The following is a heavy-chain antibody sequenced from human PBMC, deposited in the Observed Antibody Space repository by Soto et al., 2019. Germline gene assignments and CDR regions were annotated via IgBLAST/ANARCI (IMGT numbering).Heavy chain of an antibody. J-gene: IGHJ5*02. CDR1: GDSISSYS. V-gene: IGHV4-59*05. CDR3: ARHLEATGTTGRQFDP. CDR2: IYYSGST. D-gene: IGHD1-7*01. Sequence: PSETLSLTCTVSGDSISSYSWTWIRQPPGRRLEWIGSIYYSGSTYYNPSLKSRVTISVDTSKNQFSLKLSSVTAADTAVYYCARHLEATGTTGRQFDPWGQGTLVTVSS.